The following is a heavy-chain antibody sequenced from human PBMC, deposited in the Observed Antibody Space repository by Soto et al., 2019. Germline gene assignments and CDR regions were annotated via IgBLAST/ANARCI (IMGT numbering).Heavy chain of an antibody. CDR2: VSAYNGNS. V-gene: IGHV1-18*04. D-gene: IGHD3-10*01. CDR1: GYTFSSHY. Sequence: QIQLVQSGAEVKKPGASVKVSCKASGYTFSSHYISWVRQAPGKGPEWMGWVSAYNGNSKYAEKFQERLTLTTDTSASTAYVELRSLRSDDTAVYYCARARREFGEVCVGYVYWGQGTLVTVSS. J-gene: IGHJ4*02. CDR3: ARARREFGEVCVGYVY.